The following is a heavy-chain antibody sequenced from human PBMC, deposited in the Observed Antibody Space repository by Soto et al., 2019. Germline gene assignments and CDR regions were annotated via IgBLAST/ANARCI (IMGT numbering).Heavy chain of an antibody. CDR2: INHSGST. CDR3: ARGRSSTPYYYYGMDV. CDR1: GGSFIGYY. Sequence: SETLSLTCAVYGGSFIGYYWSWILQPPWKGLEWIGEINHSGSTNYNPSLKSRVTISVDTSKNQFSLKLSSVTAADTAVYYCARGRSSTPYYYYGMDVWGQGTTVTVSS. D-gene: IGHD6-6*01. V-gene: IGHV4-34*01. J-gene: IGHJ6*02.